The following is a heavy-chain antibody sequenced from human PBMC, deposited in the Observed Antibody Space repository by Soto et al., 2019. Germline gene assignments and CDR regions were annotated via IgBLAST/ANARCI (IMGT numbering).Heavy chain of an antibody. V-gene: IGHV4-39*01. D-gene: IGHD3-3*01. CDR3: ARHSVGDYDFWSGAYYYYYRDV. CDR2: IYYSGST. J-gene: IGHJ6*03. CDR1: CGSSSGRSYY. Sequence: PAETHSHTKTVACGSSSGRSYYWGWIRQPPGKGLERIGSIYYSGSTYYNPSLKRRVTISVDTSKKQLSLKLSSVTAADTAVYYCARHSVGDYDFWSGAYYYYYRDVWGNGLTVSV.